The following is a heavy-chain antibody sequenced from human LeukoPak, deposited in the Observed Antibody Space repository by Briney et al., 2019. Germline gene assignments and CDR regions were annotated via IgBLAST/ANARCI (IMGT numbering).Heavy chain of an antibody. CDR2: ISGDGGST. CDR1: GFTFGDYG. J-gene: IGHJ4*02. D-gene: IGHD1-1*01. V-gene: IGHV3-43*02. Sequence: GGSLGLSCAASGFTFGDYGMHWVRQAPGKSLEWVSLISGDGGSTYHADSVQGRFTISRDNSKNSLYLQMNSLRSEDTALYYCAKDRIYSGTTFDYWGLGTLVTVSS. CDR3: AKDRIYSGTTFDY.